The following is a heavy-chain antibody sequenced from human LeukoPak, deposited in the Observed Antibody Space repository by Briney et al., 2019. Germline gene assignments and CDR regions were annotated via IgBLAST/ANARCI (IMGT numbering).Heavy chain of an antibody. CDR1: SGSISSNTYY. CDR2: IYYSGST. V-gene: IGHV4-39*01. CDR3: ARHFPFRYARFQY. D-gene: IGHD5-12*01. Sequence: SETLSLTCTVSSGSISSNTYYWGWIRQAPGKGLEWIGSIYYSGSTYYSPSLKSRVIISVDTSKNQFSLKLTSVTAADTAVYYCARHFPFRYARFQYWGQGTLVTVSS. J-gene: IGHJ4*02.